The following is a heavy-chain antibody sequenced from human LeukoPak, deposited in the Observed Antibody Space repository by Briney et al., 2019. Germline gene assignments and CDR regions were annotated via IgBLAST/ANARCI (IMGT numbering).Heavy chain of an antibody. CDR1: GYTFTSYG. J-gene: IGHJ5*02. Sequence: ASVTVSCKASGYTFTSYGISWVRQAPGQGLEWMGWISAYNGNTNYAQKLQGRVTMTTDTSTSTAYMELRSLRSDDTAVYYCARVPLYCSSTSCYWGAAGFDPWGQGTLVTVSS. CDR2: ISAYNGNT. V-gene: IGHV1-18*01. D-gene: IGHD2-2*01. CDR3: ARVPLYCSSTSCYWGAAGFDP.